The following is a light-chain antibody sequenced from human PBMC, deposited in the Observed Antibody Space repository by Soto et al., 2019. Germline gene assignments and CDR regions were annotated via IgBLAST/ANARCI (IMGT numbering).Light chain of an antibody. CDR3: GTWDSSLSAGV. CDR1: SSNIANNY. J-gene: IGLJ3*02. V-gene: IGLV1-51*02. Sequence: QSALTQPPSVSVAPGQKVTISCSGSSSNIANNYVSWYQQLPGTAPKLLIYENDKRPSGIPDRFSGSKSGTSATLGITGLQTGDEADYYCGTWDSSLSAGVFGGGTKLTVL. CDR2: END.